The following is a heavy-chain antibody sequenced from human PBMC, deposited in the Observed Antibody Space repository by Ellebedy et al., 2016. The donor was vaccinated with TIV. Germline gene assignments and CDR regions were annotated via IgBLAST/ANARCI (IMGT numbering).Heavy chain of an antibody. J-gene: IGHJ4*02. Sequence: GESLKISCAASGFRFSTFAMNWVRQAPGKGLEWVSSISLSTTYKYYADSVKGRFTISRDDAKNSLFLQMNSLRDEDTAVYYCATGDPTGPVAGNRKYYFDYWGRGTLVTVSS. V-gene: IGHV3-21*01. CDR1: GFRFSTFA. CDR3: ATGDPTGPVAGNRKYYFDY. D-gene: IGHD6-19*01. CDR2: ISLSTTYK.